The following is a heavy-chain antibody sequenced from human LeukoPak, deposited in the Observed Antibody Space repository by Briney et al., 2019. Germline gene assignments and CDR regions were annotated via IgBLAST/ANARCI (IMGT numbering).Heavy chain of an antibody. CDR1: GFTLSSFS. D-gene: IGHD1-14*01. J-gene: IGHJ4*02. V-gene: IGHV3-64*02. CDR3: ARVGPETAFDY. CDR2: INYKGGTT. Sequence: GGSLRLSCAASGFTLSSFSMHWVRQSPGRGLEYVSAINYKGGTTYYADSVKGRFTISRDNSKNTLYLQMASLRGEDMAVYYCARVGPETAFDYWGRGTLVTVSS.